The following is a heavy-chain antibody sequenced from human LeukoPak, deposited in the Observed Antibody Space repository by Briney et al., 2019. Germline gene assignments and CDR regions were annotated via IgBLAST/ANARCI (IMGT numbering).Heavy chain of an antibody. CDR2: IYYSGST. V-gene: IGHV4-59*01. Sequence: SETLSLTCTVSGGSISSYYWSWIRQPPGKGLEWIGYIYYSGSTNYNPSLKSRATISVDTSKNQFSLKLSSVTAADTAVYYCARGGPTGFDYWGQGTLVTVSS. D-gene: IGHD1-1*01. CDR3: ARGGPTGFDY. CDR1: GGSISSYY. J-gene: IGHJ4*02.